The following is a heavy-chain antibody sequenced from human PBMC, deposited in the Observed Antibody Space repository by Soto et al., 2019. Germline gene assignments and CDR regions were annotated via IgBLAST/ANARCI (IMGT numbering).Heavy chain of an antibody. CDR3: ARDLVVPADGMDV. J-gene: IGHJ6*02. D-gene: IGHD2-2*01. CDR2: ISSSSSYI. CDR1: GFTFSSYS. V-gene: IGHV3-21*01. Sequence: LSLTCAASGFTFSSYSMNWVRQAPGKGLEWVSSISSSSSYIYYADSVKGRFTISRDNAKNSLYLQMNSLRAEDTAVYYCARDLVVPADGMDVWGQGTTVTVSS.